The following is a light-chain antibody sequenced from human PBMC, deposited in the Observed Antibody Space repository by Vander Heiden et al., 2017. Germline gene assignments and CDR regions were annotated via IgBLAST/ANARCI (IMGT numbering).Light chain of an antibody. Sequence: QSALTHPASVSGSLGQSITISCAGTSSDVGGYDSVSWYQQHPGKAPKLMIYDVTYRPSGVSIRFSGSKSGNTASLTISGLQAEDESDYYCSSYTTSGTRVFGTGTNVTVL. V-gene: IGLV2-14*03. J-gene: IGLJ1*01. CDR2: DVT. CDR1: SSDVGGYDS. CDR3: SSYTTSGTRV.